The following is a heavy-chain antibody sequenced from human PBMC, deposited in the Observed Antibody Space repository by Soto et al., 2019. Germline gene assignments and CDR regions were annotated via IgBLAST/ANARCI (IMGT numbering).Heavy chain of an antibody. CDR2: IIPIFGTA. CDR1: GGTFSSYD. V-gene: IGHV1-69*13. J-gene: IGHJ4*02. D-gene: IGHD1-1*01. Sequence: SVKVSCKASGGTFSSYDINWVRQAPGQGLEWMGGIIPIFGTANYAQKFQGRVTITADESTSTAYMELSSLRSEDTAVYYCARGDKKLERAFDYWGQGTLVTVSS. CDR3: ARGDKKLERAFDY.